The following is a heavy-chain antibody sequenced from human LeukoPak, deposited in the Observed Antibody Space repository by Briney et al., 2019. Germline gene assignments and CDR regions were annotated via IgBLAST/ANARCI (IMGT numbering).Heavy chain of an antibody. CDR2: IYHSGSS. V-gene: IGHV4-59*01. CDR3: ARASMGYSSSWYFDY. J-gene: IGHJ4*02. CDR1: GGSISSYY. D-gene: IGHD6-13*01. Sequence: ETLSLTCTVSGGSISSYYWSWIRQPPGKGLEWIGYIYHSGSSNYNPSLKSRVTISVDTSKKQFSLKLSSVTAADTAVYYCARASMGYSSSWYFDYWGQGTPVTVSS.